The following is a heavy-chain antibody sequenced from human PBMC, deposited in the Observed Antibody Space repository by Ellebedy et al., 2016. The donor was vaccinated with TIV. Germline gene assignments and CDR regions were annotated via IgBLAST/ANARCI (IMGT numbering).Heavy chain of an antibody. CDR1: GYTFTGYY. D-gene: IGHD1-26*01. J-gene: IGHJ5*02. CDR3: ARDKLGDWFNP. Sequence: ASVKVSCXASGYTFTGYYMHWVRQAPGQGLEWMGWISAYNGNTNYAQKLQGRVTMTTDTSTSTAYMELRSLRSDDTAVYYCARDKLGDWFNPWGQGTLVTVSS. V-gene: IGHV1-18*04. CDR2: ISAYNGNT.